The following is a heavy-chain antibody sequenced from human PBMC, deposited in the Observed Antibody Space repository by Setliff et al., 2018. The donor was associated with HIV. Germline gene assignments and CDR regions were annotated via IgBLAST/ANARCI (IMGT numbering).Heavy chain of an antibody. J-gene: IGHJ4*01. CDR1: GASIRSGLNY. V-gene: IGHV4-61*09. D-gene: IGHD2-15*01. Sequence: SETLSLTCSVSGASIRSGLNYWTWIRQPAGKGLGWIGHIYSGGTTNYNPSLKRRVTISVDMSKNHFSLNLTTVSAADTAVYYCARGHVVGTPRSFDLWGRGNLVTV. CDR2: IYSGGTT. CDR3: ARGHVVGTPRSFDL.